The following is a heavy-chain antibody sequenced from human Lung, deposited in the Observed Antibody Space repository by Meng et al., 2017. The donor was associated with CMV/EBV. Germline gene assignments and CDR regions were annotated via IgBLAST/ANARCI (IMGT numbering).Heavy chain of an antibody. Sequence: SVXVSXXASGYTFTGYYMHWVRQAPGQGLEWMGWINPNSGGTNYAQKFQGRVTMTRDTSISTTYMELSRLRSDDTAVYYCAREARAAGTDEYFDYWGQGTLVXVSS. CDR3: AREARAAGTDEYFDY. CDR1: GYTFTGYY. V-gene: IGHV1-2*02. J-gene: IGHJ4*02. D-gene: IGHD6-13*01. CDR2: INPNSGGT.